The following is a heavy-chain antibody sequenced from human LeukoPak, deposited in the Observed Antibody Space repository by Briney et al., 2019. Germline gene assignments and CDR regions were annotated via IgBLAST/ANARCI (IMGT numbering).Heavy chain of an antibody. V-gene: IGHV3-49*03. Sequence: GGSLRLSCTASGFTFGDYALSWFRQAPGKGLEWVGFIRTKPFGGTTEYAASVKGRFTISRDDSQSIAYLQMNSLKAEDTAIYYCARDPYGDYARYFDYWGQGTLVTVSS. CDR2: IRTKPFGGTT. D-gene: IGHD4-17*01. CDR1: GFTFGDYA. CDR3: ARDPYGDYARYFDY. J-gene: IGHJ4*02.